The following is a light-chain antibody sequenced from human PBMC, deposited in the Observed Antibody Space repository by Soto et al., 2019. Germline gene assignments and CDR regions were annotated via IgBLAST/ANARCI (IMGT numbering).Light chain of an antibody. CDR1: QSVTTQ. V-gene: IGKV3-20*01. J-gene: IGKJ3*01. CDR2: GAS. Sequence: IVLTQSPGTLSLSPGERATLSCRASQSVTTQLAWYQQKPGQAPRLIIHGASSRASGTPERFSGSGSGTDFTLTISRLEPEDFAVYYCQQYGSSPQTFGPGTKVDIK. CDR3: QQYGSSPQT.